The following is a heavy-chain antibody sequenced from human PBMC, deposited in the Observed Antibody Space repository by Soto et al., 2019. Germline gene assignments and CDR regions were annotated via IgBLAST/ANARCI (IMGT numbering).Heavy chain of an antibody. V-gene: IGHV3-23*01. CDR2: ITGDGTTT. J-gene: IGHJ6*03. Sequence: EVYLLESGGGFVQPGESLRLSCAASTFPFSSYVMHWFRQAPGKGLEWVSAITGDGTTTYYADSVKGRFTISRDNSKNTLYLQIHSLRANDTAMYYCAKPYGFYFYYMDVWGNRTAVTVSS. CDR3: AKPYGFYFYYMDV. D-gene: IGHD3-16*01. CDR1: TFPFSSYV.